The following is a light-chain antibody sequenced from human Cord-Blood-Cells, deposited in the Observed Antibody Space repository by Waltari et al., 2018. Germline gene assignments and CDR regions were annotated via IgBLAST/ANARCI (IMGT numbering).Light chain of an antibody. J-gene: IGKJ4*01. Sequence: EIVMTQSPATLSLSPGERATLSCRASQSVSSNLAWYQQKPGQAPRLLIYGASTRATGIPARFGGSGSGTEFTLTISSLQSEDFAVYYCQQYNNWPLTFGGGTKVEIK. CDR1: QSVSSN. CDR3: QQYNNWPLT. V-gene: IGKV3-15*01. CDR2: GAS.